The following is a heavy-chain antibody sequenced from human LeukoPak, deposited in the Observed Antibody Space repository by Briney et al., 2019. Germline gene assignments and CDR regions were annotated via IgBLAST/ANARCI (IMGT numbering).Heavy chain of an antibody. Sequence: PGGSLRLSCAASGFTFSSYAMSWVRQAPGKGLEWVSAISGSGGSTYYADSVKGRFTVSRDNSKNTLYLQMNSLRTEDTAVYYCAKRPAGHLSDRFHFDYWGQGTLVTVCS. V-gene: IGHV3-23*01. D-gene: IGHD1-14*01. J-gene: IGHJ4*02. CDR2: ISGSGGST. CDR1: GFTFSSYA. CDR3: AKRPAGHLSDRFHFDY.